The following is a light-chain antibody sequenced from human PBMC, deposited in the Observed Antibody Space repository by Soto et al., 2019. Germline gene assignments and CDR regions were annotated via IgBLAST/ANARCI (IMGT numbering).Light chain of an antibody. CDR3: QHWS. CDR1: DNIVHW. V-gene: IGKV1-5*03. J-gene: IGKJ1*01. CDR2: KAS. Sequence: DIQMTQSPSTLSASVGDRVAITCRASDNIVHWVAWYQQKPGKAPKLLIYKASVLESGVPSRFSGSGSGTEFTLTISRLQPEDVATYYCQHWSFGQGTKVEIK.